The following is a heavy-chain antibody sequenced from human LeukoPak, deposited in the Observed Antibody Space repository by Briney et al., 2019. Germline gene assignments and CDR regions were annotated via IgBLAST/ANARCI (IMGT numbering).Heavy chain of an antibody. V-gene: IGHV4-59*01. CDR1: GGPISSYY. Sequence: PSETLSLTCTVSGGPISSYYWSWIRQPPGKGLEWIGYIYYSGSTNYNPSLKSRVTISVDTSKNQFSLKLTSVTAADTAVYYCARETSQKGAHYMDVWGKGTTVTISS. D-gene: IGHD3-16*01. CDR3: ARETSQKGAHYMDV. J-gene: IGHJ6*03. CDR2: IYYSGST.